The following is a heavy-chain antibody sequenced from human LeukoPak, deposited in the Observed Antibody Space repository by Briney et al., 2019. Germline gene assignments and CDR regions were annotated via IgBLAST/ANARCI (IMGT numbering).Heavy chain of an antibody. J-gene: IGHJ4*02. D-gene: IGHD6-13*01. CDR2: ISGSGGST. Sequence: GSLRLSCAASGFTFSSYAMSWVRQAPGKGLEWVSAISGSGGSTYYADSVKGRFTISRDNSKNTLYLQMNSLRAEDTAVYYCATYSSSWYCFDYWGQGTLVTVSS. CDR3: ATYSSSWYCFDY. V-gene: IGHV3-23*01. CDR1: GFTFSSYA.